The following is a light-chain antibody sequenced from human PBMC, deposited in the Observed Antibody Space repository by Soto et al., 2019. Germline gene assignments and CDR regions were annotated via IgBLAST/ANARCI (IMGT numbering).Light chain of an antibody. J-gene: IGKJ3*01. CDR3: VQALQTPPT. CDR1: QSLLHKSGYNY. Sequence: DVVMTQSPLSLPVTPGEPASISCRSSQSLLHKSGYNYLDWYLQKPGQSPQVLIYLGSNRASGVPDRFSGSGSGTDFTLKISRVEAEDVGVYYCVQALQTPPTFGPGTKVDIK. V-gene: IGKV2-28*01. CDR2: LGS.